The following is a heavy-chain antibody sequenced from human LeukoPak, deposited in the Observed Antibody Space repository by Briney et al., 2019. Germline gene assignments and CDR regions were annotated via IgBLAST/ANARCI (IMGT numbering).Heavy chain of an antibody. Sequence: SETLSLTCAVYGGSFSGYYWSWIRQPPGKGLEWIGEINHSGSTNYNPSLKSRVTISVDTSKNQFSLKLSSVTAADTAVYYCERSGYCSGGSCYDDAFDIWGQGTMVTVSS. CDR1: GGSFSGYY. D-gene: IGHD2-15*01. V-gene: IGHV4-34*01. CDR3: ERSGYCSGGSCYDDAFDI. CDR2: INHSGST. J-gene: IGHJ3*02.